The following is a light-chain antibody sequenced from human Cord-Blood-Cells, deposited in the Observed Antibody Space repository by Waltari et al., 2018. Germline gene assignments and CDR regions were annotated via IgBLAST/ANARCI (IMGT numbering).Light chain of an antibody. CDR3: QQYNNWPPLT. CDR2: GAS. V-gene: IGKV3-15*01. J-gene: IGKJ4*01. CDR1: QSVSSN. Sequence: EIVMTQSPATLSVSPGERATLSCRASQSVSSNLAWYQQKPGQAPRRRIYGASTRATGIPARFSGSGSRTEFTLTISSLQSEDFAVYYCQQYNNWPPLTFGGGTKVEIK.